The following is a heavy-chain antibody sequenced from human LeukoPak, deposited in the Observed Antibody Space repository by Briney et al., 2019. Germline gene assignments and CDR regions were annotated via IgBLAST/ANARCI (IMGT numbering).Heavy chain of an antibody. CDR3: ARHGRYYDILTGYYYWFDP. J-gene: IGHJ5*02. Sequence: PETLSLTCTVSGGSISSSSYYWGWIRQPPGKGLEWIGSIYYSGSTSYNPSLKSRVTISVDASKNQFSLKLSSVTAADTAVYYCARHGRYYDILTGYYYWFDPWGQGTLVTVSS. CDR1: GGSISSSSYY. D-gene: IGHD3-9*01. V-gene: IGHV4-39*01. CDR2: IYYSGST.